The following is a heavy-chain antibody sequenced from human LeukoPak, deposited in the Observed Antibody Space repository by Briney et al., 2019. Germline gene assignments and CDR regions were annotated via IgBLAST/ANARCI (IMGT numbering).Heavy chain of an antibody. Sequence: ASVKVSCKASGYTFTGYYMHWVRQAPGQGLEWMGWINPNSGGTNYAQKFHGRVTMTRDTSISTAYMELSGLRSDDTGVYYCARVYPFDHWGQGTLVPVSS. CDR3: ARVYPFDH. J-gene: IGHJ4*02. D-gene: IGHD2-8*01. CDR1: GYTFTGYY. CDR2: INPNSGGT. V-gene: IGHV1-2*02.